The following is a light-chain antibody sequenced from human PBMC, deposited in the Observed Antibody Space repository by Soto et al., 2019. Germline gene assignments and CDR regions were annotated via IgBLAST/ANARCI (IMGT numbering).Light chain of an antibody. J-gene: IGLJ2*01. V-gene: IGLV2-14*03. CDR1: SSDVGGYNY. CDR2: DVN. CDR3: TSYTSDTTVV. Sequence: QSVLTQPASVSGSPGQSITIPCTGTSSDVGGYNYVSWYQHHPGEAPKLMIYDVNDRPSGVSSRFSGSKSGNTASLTISGLQAEDEADYYCTSYTSDTTVVFGGGTKLTVL.